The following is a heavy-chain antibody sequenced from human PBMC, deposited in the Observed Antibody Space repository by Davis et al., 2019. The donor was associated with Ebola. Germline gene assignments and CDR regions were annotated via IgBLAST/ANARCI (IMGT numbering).Heavy chain of an antibody. J-gene: IGHJ6*03. V-gene: IGHV4-4*07. CDR3: AREESYYDFWSGYYPYYMDV. CDR1: GGSISSYY. D-gene: IGHD3-3*01. CDR2: IYTSGST. Sequence: PSETLSLTCTVSGGSISSYYWSWIRQPAGKGLEWIGRIYTSGSTNYNPSLKSRVTMSVDTSKNQFSLKLSSVTAADTAVYYCAREESYYDFWSGYYPYYMDVWGKGTTVTVSS.